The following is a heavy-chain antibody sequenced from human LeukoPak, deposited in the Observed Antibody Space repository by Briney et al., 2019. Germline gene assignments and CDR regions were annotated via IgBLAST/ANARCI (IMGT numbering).Heavy chain of an antibody. CDR2: IYSGGTS. V-gene: IGHV3-53*01. D-gene: IGHD3-3*01. CDR3: ARGDPDISFGVAGEAFDI. Sequence: GGSLRLSCAASGITVSTNYMNWVRQAPGKGLEWVSVIYSGGTSYYADSVKGRFTISRDNAKNSLYLQMNSLRAEDTAVYYCARGDPDISFGVAGEAFDIWGQGTMVTVSS. J-gene: IGHJ3*02. CDR1: GITVSTNY.